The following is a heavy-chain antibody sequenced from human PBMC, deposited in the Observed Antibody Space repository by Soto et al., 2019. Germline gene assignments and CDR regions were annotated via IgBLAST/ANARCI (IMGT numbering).Heavy chain of an antibody. Sequence: QLQLQESGSGLVKPSQTLSLTCAVSGDSISSGGYSWNWIRQPPGKGLEWIGYIYHSGGTDYNPIPKGRVTITGDSRNNPLSLKLSSVTAADTAVYYCARDSRSGSYLDYWGQGTLVTVSS. CDR1: GDSISSGGYS. D-gene: IGHD3-22*01. CDR2: IYHSGGT. CDR3: ARDSRSGSYLDY. V-gene: IGHV4-30-2*01. J-gene: IGHJ4*02.